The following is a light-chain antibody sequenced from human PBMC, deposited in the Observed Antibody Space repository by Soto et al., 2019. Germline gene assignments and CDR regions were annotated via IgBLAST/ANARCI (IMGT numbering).Light chain of an antibody. J-gene: IGKJ1*01. V-gene: IGKV3-20*01. Sequence: EIVLTQPPAALSLSPGERATLSCTASQSLRSNALAWYQQKPGQAPRILISGVSSRAAGIPDRFSGSGSGTDFTLSISRLEPEDFAVYWCQHYGNSPTLRQGTKVDIK. CDR1: QSLRSNA. CDR2: GVS. CDR3: QHYGNSPT.